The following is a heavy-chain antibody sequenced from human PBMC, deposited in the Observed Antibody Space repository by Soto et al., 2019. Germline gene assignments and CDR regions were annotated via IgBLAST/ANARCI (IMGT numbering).Heavy chain of an antibody. J-gene: IGHJ2*01. V-gene: IGHV1-69*06. CDR1: GGTFSSYA. D-gene: IGHD4-17*01. Sequence: QVQLVQSGAEVKKPGSSVKVSCKASGGTFSSYAISWVRQAPGQGLEWMGGIIPIFGTANYAQKFQGRVTITADKSTSTAYMELSSLRSEDTAVYYCARERDSVDSTTEGRYFDLWGRGTLVTVSS. CDR3: ARERDSVDSTTEGRYFDL. CDR2: IIPIFGTA.